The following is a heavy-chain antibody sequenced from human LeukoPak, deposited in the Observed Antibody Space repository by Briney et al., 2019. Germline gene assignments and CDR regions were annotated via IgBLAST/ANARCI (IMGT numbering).Heavy chain of an antibody. CDR2: ISSSGSTI. D-gene: IGHD1-26*01. V-gene: IGHV3-48*04. J-gene: IGHJ4*02. CDR3: ARRGFHDYSGFDY. CDR1: GFTFSSHG. Sequence: GTLRLSCAASGFTFSSHGMSWVRQAPGKGLEWVSSISSSGSTIYYADSVKGRFTISRDNAKNSLYLQMKSLRAEDTAVYYCARRGFHDYSGFDYWGQGTLVTVSS.